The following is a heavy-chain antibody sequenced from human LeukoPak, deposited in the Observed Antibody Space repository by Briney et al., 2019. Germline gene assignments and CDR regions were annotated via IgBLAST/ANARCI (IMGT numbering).Heavy chain of an antibody. Sequence: GGSLRLSCVASGFTFSDQHMDWVRQAPGKGLEWVARIRNEANSYTTEYAASVTGRFTISREDSKNSVYLQMNSLKTEDTAIYFCATTRYCGGTSCFHYFNSWGQGTLVTVSS. CDR2: IRNEANSYTT. D-gene: IGHD2-2*01. CDR3: ATTRYCGGTSCFHYFNS. CDR1: GFTFSDQH. J-gene: IGHJ4*02. V-gene: IGHV3-72*01.